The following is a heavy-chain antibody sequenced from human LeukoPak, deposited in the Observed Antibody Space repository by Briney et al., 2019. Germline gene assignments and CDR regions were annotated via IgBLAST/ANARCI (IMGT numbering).Heavy chain of an antibody. CDR2: ISTDGTT. J-gene: IGHJ6*03. D-gene: IGHD3-16*01. Sequence: GGSLRLSCAVSGFTFGNYAMTWVRQAPGKGLESVSSISTDGTTYYAHSVRGRFTLSRGNSKNTLHLQMRSLGAEDTAVYYCAKLGHGGYYSYMDVWGKGTTVTVSS. CDR3: AKLGHGGYYSYMDV. V-gene: IGHV3-23*01. CDR1: GFTFGNYA.